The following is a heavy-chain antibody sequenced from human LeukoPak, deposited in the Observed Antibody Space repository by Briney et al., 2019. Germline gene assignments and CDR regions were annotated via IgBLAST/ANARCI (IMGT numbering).Heavy chain of an antibody. CDR3: ARAPGYCSSTSCRRWFDP. CDR2: INPSGAST. Sequence: GASVKVSCKASGYTFTSSYIHWVRQAPGQGLEWMGIINPSGASTSYAQKFQGRVTMTRNTSISTAYMELSSLRSEDTAVYYCARAPGYCSSTSCRRWFDPWGQGTLVTVSS. J-gene: IGHJ5*02. CDR1: GYTFTSSY. D-gene: IGHD2-2*01. V-gene: IGHV1-46*01.